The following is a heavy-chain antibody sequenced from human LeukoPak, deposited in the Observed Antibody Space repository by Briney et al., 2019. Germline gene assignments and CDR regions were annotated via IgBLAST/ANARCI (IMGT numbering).Heavy chain of an antibody. J-gene: IGHJ3*02. Sequence: SGGSLRLSCAASGFTFSSYGMHWVRQAPGKGLEWVGRIKSKTDGGTTDYAAPVKGRFTISRDDSKNTLYLQMNSLKTEDTAVYYCTTEGGYRSDAFDIWGQGTMVTVSS. CDR1: GFTFSSYG. V-gene: IGHV3-15*01. CDR3: TTEGGYRSDAFDI. CDR2: IKSKTDGGTT. D-gene: IGHD5-18*01.